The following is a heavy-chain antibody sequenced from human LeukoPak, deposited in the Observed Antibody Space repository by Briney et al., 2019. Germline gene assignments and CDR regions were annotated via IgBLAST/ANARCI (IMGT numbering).Heavy chain of an antibody. CDR2: IIPIFGTA. CDR1: GGTFSSYA. J-gene: IGHJ4*02. V-gene: IGHV1-69*01. CDR3: ARAWTPSRGVVVPAAMDY. D-gene: IGHD2-2*01. Sequence: GASVKVSCKASGGTFSSYAISWVRQAPGQGLEWMGGIIPIFGTANYAQKFQGRVTITADESTSTAYMELSSLRSEDTAVYYCARAWTPSRGVVVPAAMDYWGQGTLVTVSS.